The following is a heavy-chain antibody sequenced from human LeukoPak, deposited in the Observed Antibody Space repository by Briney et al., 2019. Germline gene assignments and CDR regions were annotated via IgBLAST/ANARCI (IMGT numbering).Heavy chain of an antibody. Sequence: GGSLRLPCAVSGFTFSSYAMRWVRQAPGKGLEWVSGISGSGVSTYYADSVKGRFTISRDNSKNTLYLQMNSLRAEDTAVYYCAKSTAGTGPGYWGQGTLVTVSS. CDR2: ISGSGVST. CDR3: AKSTAGTGPGY. J-gene: IGHJ4*02. D-gene: IGHD6-19*01. CDR1: GFTFSSYA. V-gene: IGHV3-23*01.